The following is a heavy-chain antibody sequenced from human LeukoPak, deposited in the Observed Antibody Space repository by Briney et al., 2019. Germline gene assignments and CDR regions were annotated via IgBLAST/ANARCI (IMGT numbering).Heavy chain of an antibody. CDR3: TRMRGYTYGYWYLDL. D-gene: IGHD5-18*01. CDR2: MNPTSGNT. Sequence: ASVKVSCKAAGYTFTSYDINWVRQAPGQGLEWMGWMNPTSGNTGYAQKFQGRVTMTRDASIATAYMELSSLTSEDTALYYCTRMRGYTYGYWYLDLCGRGTPVTVSS. V-gene: IGHV1-8*01. J-gene: IGHJ2*01. CDR1: GYTFTSYD.